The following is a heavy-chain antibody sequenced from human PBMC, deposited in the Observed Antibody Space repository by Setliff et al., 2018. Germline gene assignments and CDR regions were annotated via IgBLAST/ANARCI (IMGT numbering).Heavy chain of an antibody. CDR2: ISAQDGNT. CDR3: AKEGNKYGYSSGWFDP. V-gene: IGHV1-18*01. J-gene: IGHJ5*02. CDR1: GYSFLSYG. D-gene: IGHD6-6*01. Sequence: ASVKVSCKASGYSFLSYGITWVRQAPGQGLEWMGGISAQDGNTIYAQKFQGRVTMTRDTSITTAYMDLTSLRSDDTAVYYCAKEGNKYGYSSGWFDPWGQGTLVTVSS.